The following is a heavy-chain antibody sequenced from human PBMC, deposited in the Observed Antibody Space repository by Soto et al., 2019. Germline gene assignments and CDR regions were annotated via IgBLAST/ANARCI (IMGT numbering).Heavy chain of an antibody. Sequence: GGSLRLSCAASGFTFSSYAMSWVRQAPGKGLEWVSAISGSGGSTYYADSVKGRFTISRDNSKNTLYLQMNSLRAEDTAVYYCAKDLPIGTMIVVAIPDLWGQGTMVTVSS. J-gene: IGHJ3*01. CDR1: GFTFSSYA. D-gene: IGHD3-22*01. CDR3: AKDLPIGTMIVVAIPDL. V-gene: IGHV3-23*01. CDR2: ISGSGGST.